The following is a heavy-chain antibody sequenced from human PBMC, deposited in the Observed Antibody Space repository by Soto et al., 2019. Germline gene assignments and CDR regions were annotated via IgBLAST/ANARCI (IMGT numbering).Heavy chain of an antibody. J-gene: IGHJ4*02. CDR1: GGSISSSNW. Sequence: SETLSLTCAVSGGSISSSNWWTWVRQPPGKGLEWIGEIYHSGSTNYNPSLMSRVTISVDKSKNQFSLKLSSVTAADTAMYYCARLGAFDYWGQGTLVTVSS. V-gene: IGHV4-4*02. CDR2: IYHSGST. CDR3: ARLGAFDY.